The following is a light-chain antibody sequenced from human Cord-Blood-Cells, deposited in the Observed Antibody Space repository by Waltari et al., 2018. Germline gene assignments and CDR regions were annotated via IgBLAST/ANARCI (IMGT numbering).Light chain of an antibody. CDR2: VAS. J-gene: IGKJ2*03. CDR3: QQYGSSPYS. Sequence: EIVLTESPGTLSLSPGDRDTISCRASQSVSSSYLAWYQQKPGKAPRLLIYVASSSATGIPDRFSGSGSGTVFTLTISRLEPEDFAVYYCQQYGSSPYSFGQGTKLEIK. CDR1: QSVSSSY. V-gene: IGKV3-20*01.